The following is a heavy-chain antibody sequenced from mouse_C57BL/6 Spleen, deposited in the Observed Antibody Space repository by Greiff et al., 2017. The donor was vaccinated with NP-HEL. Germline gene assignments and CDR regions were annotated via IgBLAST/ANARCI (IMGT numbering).Heavy chain of an antibody. CDR2: IRNKANGYTT. D-gene: IGHD4-1*01. Sequence: EVHLVESGGGLVQPGGSLSLSCAASGFTFTDYYMSWVRQPPGKALEWLGFIRNKANGYTTEYSASVKGRCTISRDNSQCILYLQMNALRAEDSATYYCARYLGRYTMDYRGQGTSVTVYS. CDR3: ARYLGRYTMDY. J-gene: IGHJ4*01. V-gene: IGHV7-3*01. CDR1: GFTFTDYY.